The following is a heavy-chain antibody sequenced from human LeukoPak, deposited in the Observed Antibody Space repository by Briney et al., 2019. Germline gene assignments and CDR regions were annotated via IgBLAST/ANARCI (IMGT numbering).Heavy chain of an antibody. J-gene: IGHJ6*02. CDR2: MNPNSGNT. Sequence: EASVKVSCKASGYTFASYDINWVRQATGQGLEWMGWMNPNSGNTGYAQKFQGRVTMTRNTSISTAYMELSSLRSEDAAVYYCARAPTYYDFWSGYYTRYYYGMDVWGQGTTVTVSS. CDR1: GYTFASYD. V-gene: IGHV1-8*01. CDR3: ARAPTYYDFWSGYYTRYYYGMDV. D-gene: IGHD3-3*01.